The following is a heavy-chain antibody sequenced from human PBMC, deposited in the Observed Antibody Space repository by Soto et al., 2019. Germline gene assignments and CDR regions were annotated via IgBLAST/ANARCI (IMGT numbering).Heavy chain of an antibody. CDR2: ITKSGGST. V-gene: IGHV3-23*01. CDR1: GFTFSSYG. D-gene: IGHD6-6*01. J-gene: IGHJ4*02. Sequence: GGFLRLSCAASGFTFSSYGMTWVRQAPGKGLEWVSSITKSGGSTFYADSVKGRFTISRDNSRNTLYLQVNSLRVEDTAVYYCARLSSSSPVDYWGQGSLVTVSS. CDR3: ARLSSSSPVDY.